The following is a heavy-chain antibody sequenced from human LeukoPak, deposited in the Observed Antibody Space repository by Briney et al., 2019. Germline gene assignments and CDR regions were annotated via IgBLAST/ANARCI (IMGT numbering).Heavy chain of an antibody. J-gene: IGHJ5*02. CDR3: ARDGWGYSSSSGWFDP. CDR1: GGSISSGSYY. Sequence: PSETLSLTCTVSGGSISSGSYYWSWIRQPAGKGLEWIGRIYTSGSTNYNPSLKSRVTISVDTSKNQFSLKLSSVTAADTAVYYCARDGWGYSSSSGWFDPWGQGTLVTVSS. V-gene: IGHV4-61*02. D-gene: IGHD6-6*01. CDR2: IYTSGST.